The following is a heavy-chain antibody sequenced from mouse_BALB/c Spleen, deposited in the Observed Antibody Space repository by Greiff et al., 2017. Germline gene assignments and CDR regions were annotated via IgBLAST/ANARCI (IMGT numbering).Heavy chain of an antibody. D-gene: IGHD2-1*01. CDR2: ISDGGSYT. J-gene: IGHJ2*01. Sequence: EVKLMESGGGLVKPGGSLKLSCAASGFTFSDYYMYWVRQTPEKRLEWVATISDGGSYTYYPDSVKGRFTISRDNAKNNLYLQMSSLKSEDTAMYYCARRGDGNNYFDYWGQGTTLTVSS. V-gene: IGHV5-4*02. CDR3: ARRGDGNNYFDY. CDR1: GFTFSDYY.